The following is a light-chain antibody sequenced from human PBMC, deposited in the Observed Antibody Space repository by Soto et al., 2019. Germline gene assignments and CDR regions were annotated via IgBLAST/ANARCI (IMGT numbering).Light chain of an antibody. V-gene: IGKV3-20*01. CDR3: QQYGSSPLT. Sequence: EIVLTQSPGTLSLSPGDRATLSCRASQSVGLSYLAWYQQKAGQAPRLLIYGATSRATGIPDRFSGSESGTDFTLTISRLEPEDFAVYYCQQYGSSPLTFGGGTKVEIK. CDR1: QSVGLSY. CDR2: GAT. J-gene: IGKJ4*01.